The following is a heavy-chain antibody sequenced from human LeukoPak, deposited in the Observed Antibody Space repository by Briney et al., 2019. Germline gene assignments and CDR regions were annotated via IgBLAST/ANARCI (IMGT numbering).Heavy chain of an antibody. Sequence: GASVKVSCKASGYTFTSYYMHWVRQAPGQGLEWMGIINPSGGSTSYAQKFQGRVTMTRDMSTSTVYMELSSLRSADTAVYYCARAINDYSNYEVLTDNWFDPWGQGTLVTVSS. J-gene: IGHJ5*02. D-gene: IGHD4-11*01. CDR1: GYTFTSYY. CDR3: ARAINDYSNYEVLTDNWFDP. CDR2: INPSGGST. V-gene: IGHV1-46*01.